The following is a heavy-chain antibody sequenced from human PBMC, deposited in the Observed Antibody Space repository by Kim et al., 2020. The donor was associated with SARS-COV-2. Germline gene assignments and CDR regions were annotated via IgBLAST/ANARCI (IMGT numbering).Heavy chain of an antibody. CDR3: ASVVTATRHDAFDI. D-gene: IGHD2-21*02. J-gene: IGHJ3*02. CDR2: IWYDGSNK. CDR1: GFTFSSYA. V-gene: IGHV3-33*01. Sequence: GGSLRLSCAASGFTFSSYAMHWVRQAPGKGLEWVAVIWYDGSNKYYADSVKGRFTISRDNSKNTLYLQMNSLRAEDTAVYYCASVVTATRHDAFDIWGQGTMVTVSS.